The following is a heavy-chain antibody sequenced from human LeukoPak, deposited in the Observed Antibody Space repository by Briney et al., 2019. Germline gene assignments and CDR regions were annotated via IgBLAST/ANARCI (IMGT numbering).Heavy chain of an antibody. CDR1: GFTFSDYY. J-gene: IGHJ4*02. CDR3: AREFHCYDSSGGDFDY. Sequence: GGSLRLSCAASGFTFSDYYMSWIRQAPGKGLEWVSYISSSGSTIYYADSVKGRFTISRDNAKNSLYLQMNSLRAEDTAVYYCAREFHCYDSSGGDFDYWGQGTLVTVSS. V-gene: IGHV3-11*01. CDR2: ISSSGSTI. D-gene: IGHD3-22*01.